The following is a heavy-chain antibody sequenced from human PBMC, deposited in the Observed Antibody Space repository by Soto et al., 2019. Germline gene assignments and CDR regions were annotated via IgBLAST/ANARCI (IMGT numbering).Heavy chain of an antibody. CDR2: INWNSAVI. Sequence: EVQLVESGGGLVQPGRSLRLSCVVSGFTFDDYAMHWVRQAPGGGLEWVSGINWNSAVIGYADSVKGRFTISRDNAKNALYLPMTSLRSEDTALYYCARDPSVTAIGSADHWGQGTLVPVSS. CDR1: GFTFDDYA. D-gene: IGHD6-19*01. J-gene: IGHJ4*02. V-gene: IGHV3-9*01. CDR3: ARDPSVTAIGSADH.